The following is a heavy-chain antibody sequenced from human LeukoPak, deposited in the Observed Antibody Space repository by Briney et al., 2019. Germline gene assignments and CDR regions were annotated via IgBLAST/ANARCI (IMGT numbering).Heavy chain of an antibody. D-gene: IGHD1-26*01. CDR3: VRDRGTYRPIDY. J-gene: IGHJ4*02. Sequence: XQXPGKXXXXXSSISYTGTYIYYADSVKGRFTIPRDNAQNSLYLQMNSLRAEDTAIYYCVRDRGTYRPIDYWGQGTLVTVSS. V-gene: IGHV3-21*04. CDR2: ISYTGTYI.